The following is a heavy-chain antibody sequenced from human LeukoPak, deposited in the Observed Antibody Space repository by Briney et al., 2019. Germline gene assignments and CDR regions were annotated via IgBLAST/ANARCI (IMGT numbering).Heavy chain of an antibody. D-gene: IGHD2-2*01. CDR1: GGTFSSYA. CDR3: ARGVVVPAASFWFDP. Sequence: ASVKVSCKASGGTFSSYAISWVRQAPGQGLEWMGGIIPIFGTANYAQKFQGRVTITADESTSTAYMELSSLRSEDTAVYYCARGVVVPAASFWFDPWGQGNLVTVSS. V-gene: IGHV1-69*13. J-gene: IGHJ5*02. CDR2: IIPIFGTA.